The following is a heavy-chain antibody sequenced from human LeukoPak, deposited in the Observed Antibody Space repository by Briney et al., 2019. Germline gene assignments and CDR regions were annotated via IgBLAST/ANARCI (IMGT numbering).Heavy chain of an antibody. V-gene: IGHV3-11*04. D-gene: IGHD1-14*01. CDR1: GFTFSDYY. CDR3: ARVHTYNSGFYYSYYMDV. J-gene: IGHJ6*03. Sequence: GGSLRLSCAASGFTFSDYYMSWIRQAPGKGLEWVSYISSGGSTIDYADSVKGRFTISRDNTKNSLYLQMSSLRAEDTAVYYCARVHTYNSGFYYSYYMDVWGKGTTVTVSS. CDR2: ISSGGSTI.